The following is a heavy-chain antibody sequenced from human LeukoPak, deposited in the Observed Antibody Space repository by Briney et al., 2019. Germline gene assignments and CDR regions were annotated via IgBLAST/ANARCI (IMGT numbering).Heavy chain of an antibody. CDR3: AKGGRYNWNLGGFDI. Sequence: GGSLRLSCAASGFTFSSYGMHWVRQAPGKGLEWVAVIWYGGSNKYYADSVKGRFTISRDNSKNTLYLQMNSLRAEDTAVYYCAKGGRYNWNLGGFDIWGQGTMVTVSS. J-gene: IGHJ3*02. V-gene: IGHV3-30*02. CDR1: GFTFSSYG. D-gene: IGHD1-20*01. CDR2: IWYGGSNK.